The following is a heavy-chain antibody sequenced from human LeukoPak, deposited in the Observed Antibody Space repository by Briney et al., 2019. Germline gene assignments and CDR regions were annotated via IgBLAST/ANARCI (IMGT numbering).Heavy chain of an antibody. V-gene: IGHV3-74*01. Sequence: GGSLRLSCAASGFTLSSYAMSWVRQAPGKGLVWVSRLSSDGSSTNYADSVKGRFTISRDNAKNTLHLQMNSLRAEDTAVYYCARAGYSSGWYYFDNWGQGILVTVSS. J-gene: IGHJ4*02. CDR1: GFTLSSYA. CDR2: LSSDGSST. D-gene: IGHD6-19*01. CDR3: ARAGYSSGWYYFDN.